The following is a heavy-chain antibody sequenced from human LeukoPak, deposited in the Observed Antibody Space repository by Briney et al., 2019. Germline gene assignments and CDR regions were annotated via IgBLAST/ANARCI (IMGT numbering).Heavy chain of an antibody. CDR1: GFTFSSYA. CDR2: ISSSSSYI. Sequence: GGSLRLSCAASGFTFSSYAMSWVRQAPGKGLEWVSSISSSSSYIYYADSVKGRFTISRDNAKNSLYLQMNSLRAEDTAVYYCARGSSSWGYSFDYWGQGTLVTVSS. V-gene: IGHV3-21*01. CDR3: ARGSSSWGYSFDY. D-gene: IGHD6-13*01. J-gene: IGHJ4*02.